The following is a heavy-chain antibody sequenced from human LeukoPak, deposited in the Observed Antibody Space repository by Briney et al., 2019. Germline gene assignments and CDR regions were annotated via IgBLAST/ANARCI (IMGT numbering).Heavy chain of an antibody. J-gene: IGHJ6*04. D-gene: IGHD2-15*01. V-gene: IGHV3-21*01. CDR3: ARGGRGGYCSGGSCYSGHGMDV. CDR1: GFTFSSYS. CDR2: ISSSSSYI. Sequence: GGSLRLSCAASGFTFSSYSMNWVRQAPGKGLEWVSSISSSSSYIYYADPVKGRFTISRDNAKNSLYLQMNSLRAEDTAVYYCARGGRGGYCSGGSCYSGHGMDVWGKGTTVTVSP.